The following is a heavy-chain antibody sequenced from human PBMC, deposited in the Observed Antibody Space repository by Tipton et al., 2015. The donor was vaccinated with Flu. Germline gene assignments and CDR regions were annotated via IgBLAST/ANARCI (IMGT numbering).Heavy chain of an antibody. CDR2: IDHRWKT. Sequence: PGLVKPSETLSLTCAVSGYSISSGYYWGWIRQSPGKGLEWIGSIDHRWKTYYNYYTPSLNSRVTISVDTSKNQFSLKLSSVAAADTAVYYCARLYSSGWYVEYWGQGTLVTVSS. D-gene: IGHD6-19*01. CDR3: ARLYSSGWYVEY. J-gene: IGHJ4*02. CDR1: GYSISSGYY. V-gene: IGHV4-38-2*01.